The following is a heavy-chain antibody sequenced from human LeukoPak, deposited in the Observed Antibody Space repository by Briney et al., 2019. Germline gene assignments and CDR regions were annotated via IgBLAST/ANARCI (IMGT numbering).Heavy chain of an antibody. V-gene: IGHV1-69*01. CDR3: ARGPDIVVSSGYYYYYMDV. CDR2: IIPIFGTA. D-gene: IGHD2-2*01. J-gene: IGHJ6*03. Sequence: GSSVKVSCKASGGTFSSYAISWVRQAPGQGLEWMGGIIPIFGTANYAQKFQGRVTITADESTSTAYMELSSLRSEDTAVYYCARGPDIVVSSGYYYYYMDVWGKGTTVTVSS. CDR1: GGTFSSYA.